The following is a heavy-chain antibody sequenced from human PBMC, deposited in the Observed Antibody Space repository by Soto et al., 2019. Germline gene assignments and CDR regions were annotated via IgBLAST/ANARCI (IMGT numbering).Heavy chain of an antibody. D-gene: IGHD3-3*01. CDR1: GGSISSGDYY. J-gene: IGHJ6*02. Sequence: SETLSLTCTVSGGSISSGDYYWSWIRQPPGKGLEWIGYIYYSGSTYYNPSLKSRVTISVDTSKNQFSLKLSSVTAADTAVYYCARFPPIFGVVPDYGMDVWGQGTTVTVSS. V-gene: IGHV4-30-4*01. CDR3: ARFPPIFGVVPDYGMDV. CDR2: IYYSGST.